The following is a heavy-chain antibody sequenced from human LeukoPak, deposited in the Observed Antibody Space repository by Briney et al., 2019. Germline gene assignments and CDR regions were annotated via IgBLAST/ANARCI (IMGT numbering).Heavy chain of an antibody. V-gene: IGHV1-2*02. CDR2: INPNSGGT. Sequence: ASVKVSCKASGYTFTGYYMHWVRQAPGQGLEWMGWINPNSGGTNYAQKFQGRVTMTRDTSISTAYMELSRLRSDDTAVCYCARVRYCSGGSCYWSSDHWGQGTLVTVSS. J-gene: IGHJ4*02. D-gene: IGHD2-15*01. CDR3: ARVRYCSGGSCYWSSDH. CDR1: GYTFTGYY.